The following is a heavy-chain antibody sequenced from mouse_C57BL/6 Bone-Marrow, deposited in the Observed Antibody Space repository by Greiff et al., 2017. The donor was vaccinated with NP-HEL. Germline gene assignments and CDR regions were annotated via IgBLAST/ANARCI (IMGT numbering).Heavy chain of an antibody. Sequence: VKLMESGAELVRPGASVKLSCKASGYTFTDYYINWVKQRPGQGLEWIARIYPGSGNTYYNEKFKGKATLTAEKSSSTAYMQLSSLTSEDSAVYFCASDDYDGVWGTGTTVTVSS. CDR3: ASDDYDGV. V-gene: IGHV1-76*01. D-gene: IGHD2-4*01. CDR2: IYPGSGNT. CDR1: GYTFTDYY. J-gene: IGHJ1*03.